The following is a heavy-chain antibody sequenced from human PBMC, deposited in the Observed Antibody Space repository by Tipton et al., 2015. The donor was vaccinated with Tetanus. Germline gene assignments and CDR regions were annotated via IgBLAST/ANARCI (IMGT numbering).Heavy chain of an antibody. V-gene: IGHV3-53*01. CDR3: ARGRYCSGGSCYESEYYFDY. J-gene: IGHJ4*02. Sequence: SLRLSCAASGFTVSSNYMSWVRQAPGKGLEWVSVIYSGGSTYYADSVKGRFTISRDNSKNTLYLQMNSLRAEDTAVYYCARGRYCSGGSCYESEYYFDYWGQGTLVPVSS. D-gene: IGHD2-15*01. CDR1: GFTVSSNY. CDR2: IYSGGST.